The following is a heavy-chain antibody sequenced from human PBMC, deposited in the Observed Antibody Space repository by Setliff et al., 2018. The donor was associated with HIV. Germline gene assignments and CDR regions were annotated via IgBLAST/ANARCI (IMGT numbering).Heavy chain of an antibody. CDR1: GGSISTYY. CDR2: ISYSGST. Sequence: SETLSLTCTVSGGSISTYYWGWIRQPPGKGLEWIGYISYSGSTNSNPPLKSRVTISIDTSKNQFSLKMSSVTTADTAVYYCARSGCDGRSCYSNSVIVVWGQGIPVTVSS. CDR3: ARSGCDGRSCYSNSVIVV. V-gene: IGHV4-59*01. J-gene: IGHJ4*02. D-gene: IGHD2-15*01.